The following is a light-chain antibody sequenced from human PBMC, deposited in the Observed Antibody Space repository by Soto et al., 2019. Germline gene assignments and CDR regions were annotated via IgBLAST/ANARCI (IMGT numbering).Light chain of an antibody. CDR2: GAS. V-gene: IGKV3-15*01. Sequence: EIVMTQSPATLSVSPGERATLSCRASQSVGSKLAWYQQKRGQAPRLLIFGASTRATGVPARFSGSGSGTEFTLTITSLQSEAFSVYFCHQYNYWPRTFGQGTKVEIK. CDR3: HQYNYWPRT. CDR1: QSVGSK. J-gene: IGKJ1*01.